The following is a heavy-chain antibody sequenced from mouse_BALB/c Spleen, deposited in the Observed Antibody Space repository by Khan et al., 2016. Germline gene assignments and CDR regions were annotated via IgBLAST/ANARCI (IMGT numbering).Heavy chain of an antibody. V-gene: IGHV2-6-4*01. CDR2: MRGGGRT. Sequence: QVQLQESGPGLVAPSQTLSLTCTVSGFSLSRYCVHWVRQPPGKGLEWLGKMRGGGRTDYNPALKSRLSISKDKSKSQDFLKVNSLQTDDTALYYCTRSAGYYGAIAYWGQGTSVTVSS. J-gene: IGHJ4*01. CDR3: TRSAGYYGAIAY. CDR1: GFSLSRYC. D-gene: IGHD1-2*01.